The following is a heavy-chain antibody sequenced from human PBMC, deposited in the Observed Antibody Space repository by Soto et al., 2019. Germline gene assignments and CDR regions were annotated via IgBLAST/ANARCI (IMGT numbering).Heavy chain of an antibody. D-gene: IGHD3-3*01. CDR3: ARDRAVDFWSGHTDY. Sequence: EVQLVESGGGLVQPGGSLRLSCAASGFTFSSYSMNWVRQAPGKGLEWVSYISSSSSTIYYADSVKGRFTISRDHAKNSLYLQMNSLRAEDTAVYYCARDRAVDFWSGHTDYWGQGTLVTVSS. J-gene: IGHJ4*02. CDR2: ISSSSSTI. V-gene: IGHV3-48*01. CDR1: GFTFSSYS.